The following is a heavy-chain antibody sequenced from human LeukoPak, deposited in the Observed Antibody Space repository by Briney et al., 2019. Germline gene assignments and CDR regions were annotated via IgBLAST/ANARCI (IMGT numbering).Heavy chain of an antibody. J-gene: IGHJ4*02. D-gene: IGHD6-13*01. CDR3: AGGIAAATLSFDY. CDR1: GGSISSSSYY. V-gene: IGHV4-39*01. CDR2: IYYSGST. Sequence: SESLSLTCTVSGGSISSSSYYWGWIRQPPGKGLEWIGSIYYSGSTYYNPSLKSRVTISVDTSKNQFSLKLSSVTAADTAVCYCAGGIAAATLSFDYWGQGTLVTVSS.